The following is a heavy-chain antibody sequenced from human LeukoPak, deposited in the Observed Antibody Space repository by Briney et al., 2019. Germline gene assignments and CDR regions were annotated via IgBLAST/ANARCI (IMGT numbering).Heavy chain of an antibody. V-gene: IGHV4-59*08. CDR2: IYYSGST. CDR1: GGSINKYY. Sequence: KPSETLSLTCTGSGGSINKYYWSWIRQPPGKGLEGIAYIYYSGSTNYNPSLKSRVTISVDTSKKQFSLKLSSVTAADTAVYYCARTLNGDYSDYWGQGTLVPVSS. CDR3: ARTLNGDYSDY. D-gene: IGHD4-17*01. J-gene: IGHJ4*02.